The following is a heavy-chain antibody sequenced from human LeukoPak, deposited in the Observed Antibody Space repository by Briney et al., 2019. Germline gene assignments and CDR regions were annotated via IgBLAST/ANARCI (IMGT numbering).Heavy chain of an antibody. CDR2: IMPIFRTA. CDR1: GGTFSRYA. CDR3: ASGVHDSSGALGD. Sequence: SVTVSFKASGGTFSRYAISWVRQAPGQGLEWVGWIMPIFRTANYAQKFQCRVTVTTDESAGIVYMELSSLRSEDTAVYYCASGVHDSSGALGDWGQGTLVTVSS. D-gene: IGHD3-22*01. J-gene: IGHJ4*02. V-gene: IGHV1-69*05.